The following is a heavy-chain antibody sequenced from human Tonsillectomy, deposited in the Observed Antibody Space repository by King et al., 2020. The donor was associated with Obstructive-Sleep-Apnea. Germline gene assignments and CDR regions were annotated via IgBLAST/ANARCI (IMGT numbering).Heavy chain of an antibody. CDR1: GFTFDDYG. V-gene: IGHV3-20*01. CDR2: INWNGGST. J-gene: IGHJ6*02. Sequence: VQLVESGGGVVRPGGSLRLSCAASGFTFDDYGMSWVRQAPGKGLEWVSGINWNGGSTGYADSVKGRFTISRDSAKNSLYLQMNSLRAEDTALYHCARPSHYYDSSGYYSRDYYYYGMDVWGQGTTVTVSS. D-gene: IGHD3-22*01. CDR3: ARPSHYYDSSGYYSRDYYYYGMDV.